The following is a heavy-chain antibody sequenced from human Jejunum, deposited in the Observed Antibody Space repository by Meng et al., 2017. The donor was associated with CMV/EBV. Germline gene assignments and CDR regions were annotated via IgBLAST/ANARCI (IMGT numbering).Heavy chain of an antibody. CDR3: ARDLGGGSGY. D-gene: IGHD3-16*01. V-gene: IGHV3-74*01. CDR1: LFTFCGCW. CDR2: IDTGGSRS. J-gene: IGHJ4*02. Sequence: LSLASSLFTFCGCWMPWVRQVPGKGLVWVARIDTGGSRSDYAVSAKGRFTISRDNVKNTLYLQMNRLGAEDTAVYYCARDLGGGSGYWGQGTLVTVSS.